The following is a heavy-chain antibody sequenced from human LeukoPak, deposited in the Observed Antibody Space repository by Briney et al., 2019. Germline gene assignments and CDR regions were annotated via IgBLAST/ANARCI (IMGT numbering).Heavy chain of an antibody. CDR2: IYYSGST. CDR1: GGSVSSGSYY. Sequence: PSETLSLTCTVSGGSVSSGSYYWSWIRQPPGKGLEWIGYIYYSGSTNYNPSLKSRVTISVDTSKNQFSLKLGSVTAADTAVYYCARGTVAVFDYWGQGTLVTVSS. V-gene: IGHV4-61*01. D-gene: IGHD4-23*01. J-gene: IGHJ4*02. CDR3: ARGTVAVFDY.